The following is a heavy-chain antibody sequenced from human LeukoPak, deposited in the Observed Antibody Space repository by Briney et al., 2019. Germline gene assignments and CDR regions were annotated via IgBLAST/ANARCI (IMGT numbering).Heavy chain of an antibody. Sequence: ASVKVSCKASGYTFTSYYMHWVRQAPGQGLEWMGIINPSGGSTSYAQKFQGRVTMTRDTSTSTVYMELSSLRSEDTAVYYCARDYSITIFGVVGPIFEYWGQGDLVTVSS. V-gene: IGHV1-46*01. CDR1: GYTFTSYY. CDR2: INPSGGST. CDR3: ARDYSITIFGVVGPIFEY. J-gene: IGHJ4*02. D-gene: IGHD3-3*01.